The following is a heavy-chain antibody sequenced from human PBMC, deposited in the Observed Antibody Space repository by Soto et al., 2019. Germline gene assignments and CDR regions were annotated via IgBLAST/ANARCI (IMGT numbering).Heavy chain of an antibody. CDR1: GYTFTSYG. D-gene: IGHD6-13*01. Sequence: QVQLVQSGAEVKKPGASVKVSCKASGYTFTSYGISWVRQAPGQGLEWMGWISAYNGNTNYAQKLQGRVTMTTDTXXSXAXXELRSLRSDDTAVYYCASGAREAAAAPYYYYGMDVWGQGTTVTVSS. V-gene: IGHV1-18*01. J-gene: IGHJ6*02. CDR2: ISAYNGNT. CDR3: ASGAREAAAAPYYYYGMDV.